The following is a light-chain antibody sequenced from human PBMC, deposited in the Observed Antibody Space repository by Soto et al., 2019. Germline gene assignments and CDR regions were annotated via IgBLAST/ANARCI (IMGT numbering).Light chain of an antibody. CDR3: QKYKNAIRT. J-gene: IGKJ1*01. CDR2: AAS. V-gene: IGKV1-27*01. CDR1: QGLSNY. Sequence: DIQMTQSPSSLSASVGDRVTITCRASQGLSNYLAWYQQKPGKVPKLLIYAASNLQSGVPSRFSGSGSGTDFTITISSRQHEDVATYFCQKYKNAIRTFVQGTQVEIK.